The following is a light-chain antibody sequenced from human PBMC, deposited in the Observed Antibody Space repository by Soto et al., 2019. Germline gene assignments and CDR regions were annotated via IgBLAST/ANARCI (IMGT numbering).Light chain of an antibody. CDR2: GAS. CDR1: QTVAIN. Sequence: IQMTQTPSSLSASVGDRVILTCRASQTVAINLNWYQQKPGKAPKLLMYGASTLQSGVPSRFSGSGSGTDFTLTINSLRPEDFATYYCQQSYDLPLTFGQGTNVEI. CDR3: QQSYDLPLT. V-gene: IGKV1-39*01. J-gene: IGKJ1*01.